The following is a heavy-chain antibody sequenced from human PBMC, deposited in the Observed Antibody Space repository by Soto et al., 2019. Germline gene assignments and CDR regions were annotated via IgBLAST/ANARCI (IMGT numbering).Heavy chain of an antibody. J-gene: IGHJ5*02. CDR2: IYYSGST. CDR1: GGSVSSGSYY. Sequence: PSETLSLTCTVSGGSVSSGSYYWSWIRQPPGKGLEWIGYIYYSGSTNYNPSLKSRVTISVDTYKNQFSLKLSSVTAADTAVYYCARGGVATIFAHWGQGTLVTVSS. D-gene: IGHD5-12*01. CDR3: ARGGVATIFAH. V-gene: IGHV4-61*01.